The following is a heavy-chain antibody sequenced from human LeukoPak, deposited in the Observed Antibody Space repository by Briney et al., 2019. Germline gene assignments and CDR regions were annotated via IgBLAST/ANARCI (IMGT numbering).Heavy chain of an antibody. CDR1: GFTFGDYV. D-gene: IGHD2/OR15-2a*01. CDR3: AILVLSNYGLDV. Sequence: PGRSLRLSCTASGFTFGDYVMSWVRQAPGKGLEWVSNIFSGNGIKNYADSVEGRFTISRDNAKNLVFLQMNSLRDDDTAVYYCAILVLSNYGLDVWGLGTTVTVSS. V-gene: IGHV3-11*06. CDR2: IFSGNGIK. J-gene: IGHJ6*02.